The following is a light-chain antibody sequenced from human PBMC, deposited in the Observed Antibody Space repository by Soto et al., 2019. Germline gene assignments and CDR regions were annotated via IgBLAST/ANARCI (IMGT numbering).Light chain of an antibody. V-gene: IGKV3-15*01. CDR2: SAX. CDR1: QSVSSD. J-gene: IGKJ1*01. Sequence: EIVMTQSPATLSVSPGERATLSCRASQSVSSDLAWYHQKPGXATRILIYSAXTRATGIPARFSGSGSGTEFTLTINSLQSEDFATYYCQQYNRDSWKFCQVTK. CDR3: QQYNRDSWK.